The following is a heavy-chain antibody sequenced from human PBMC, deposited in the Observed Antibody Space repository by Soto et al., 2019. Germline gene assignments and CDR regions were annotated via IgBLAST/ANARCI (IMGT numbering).Heavy chain of an antibody. CDR1: GFTFSSYS. J-gene: IGHJ6*03. V-gene: IGHV3-21*01. CDR3: ARGKSYCSSTSCFEIYYYYYYMDV. Sequence: GESLKISCAASGFTFSSYSMNWVRQAPGKGLEWVSSISSSSSYIYYADSVKGRFTISRDNAKNSLYLQMNSLRAEDTAVYYCARGKSYCSSTSCFEIYYYYYYMDVWGKGTTVTVSS. CDR2: ISSSSSYI. D-gene: IGHD2-2*01.